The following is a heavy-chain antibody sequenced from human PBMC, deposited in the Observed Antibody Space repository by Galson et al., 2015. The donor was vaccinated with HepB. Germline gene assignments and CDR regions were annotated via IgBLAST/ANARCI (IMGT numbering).Heavy chain of an antibody. V-gene: IGHV3-48*01. CDR3: ARGYDFWEVRYFDY. CDR2: ISSSSSTI. Sequence: SLRLSCAASGFTFSSYSMNWVRQAPGKGLEWVSYISSSSSTIYYADSVKGRFTISRDNAKNSLYLQMNSLRAEDTAVYYCARGYDFWEVRYFDYWGQGTLVTVSS. CDR1: GFTFSSYS. D-gene: IGHD3-3*01. J-gene: IGHJ4*02.